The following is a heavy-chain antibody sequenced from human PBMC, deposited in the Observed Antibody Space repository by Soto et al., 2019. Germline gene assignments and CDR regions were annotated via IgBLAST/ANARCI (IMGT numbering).Heavy chain of an antibody. Sequence: QPGGSLRLSCAASGFTFSSDWMSWVRQAPGKGLEWVANIKQDGSEKYYVDSVKGRFTISRDNAKNSLYLQMNSLRAEDTAVYYCARGRTYYYDSSGYSYWGQGTLVTVSS. CDR1: GFTFSSDW. D-gene: IGHD3-22*01. J-gene: IGHJ4*02. CDR2: IKQDGSEK. CDR3: ARGRTYYYDSSGYSY. V-gene: IGHV3-7*03.